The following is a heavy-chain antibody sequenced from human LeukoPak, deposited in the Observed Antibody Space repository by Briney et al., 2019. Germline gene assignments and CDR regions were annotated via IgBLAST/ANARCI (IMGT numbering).Heavy chain of an antibody. D-gene: IGHD5-24*01. CDR1: GGSISSYY. J-gene: IGHJ4*02. Sequence: NPSETLSLTCTVSGGSISSYYWSWIRQPPGKGLEWIGYIYYSGSTNYNPSLKSRVTISVDTSKNQFSLKLSSVTAADTAVYYCAREERRDGYDLFGYWGQGTLVTVSS. CDR2: IYYSGST. V-gene: IGHV4-59*01. CDR3: AREERRDGYDLFGY.